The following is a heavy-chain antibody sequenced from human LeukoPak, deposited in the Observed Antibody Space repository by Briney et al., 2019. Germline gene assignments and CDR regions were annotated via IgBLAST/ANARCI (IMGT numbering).Heavy chain of an antibody. D-gene: IGHD3-3*01. CDR1: GFTFSNYA. CDR3: AKKVYDFWSGYDY. Sequence: PGGSLRLSCAASGFTFSNYAMSWVRQAPGKGLEWVSGISGSGANTYYADSVKGRFTISRDNSKNTLYLQMNSLRAEDTAVYYCAKKVYDFWSGYDYWGRGTLVTVSS. V-gene: IGHV3-23*01. CDR2: ISGSGANT. J-gene: IGHJ4*02.